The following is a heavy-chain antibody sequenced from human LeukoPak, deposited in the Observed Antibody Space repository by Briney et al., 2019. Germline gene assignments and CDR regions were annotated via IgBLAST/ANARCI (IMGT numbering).Heavy chain of an antibody. V-gene: IGHV4-59*01. Sequence: TSETLSLTCTVSGGSISSYYWSWIRQPPGKGLEWIGYIYYSGSTNYNPSLKSRVTISVDTSKNQFSLKLSSVTAADTAVYYCAREYSSWLSRFDPWGQGTLVTVSS. J-gene: IGHJ5*02. D-gene: IGHD6-13*01. CDR2: IYYSGST. CDR3: AREYSSWLSRFDP. CDR1: GGSISSYY.